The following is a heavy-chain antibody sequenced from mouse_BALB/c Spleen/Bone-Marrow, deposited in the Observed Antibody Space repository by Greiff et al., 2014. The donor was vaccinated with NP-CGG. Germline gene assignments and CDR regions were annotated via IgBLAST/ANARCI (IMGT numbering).Heavy chain of an antibody. J-gene: IGHJ4*01. V-gene: IGHV1-14*01. Sequence: EVQLQQSGPELVKPGASVEMSCKASGYTFTSHVMHWVKQKPGQGLEWIGYINPYNDGTKYNEKFKGKATLTSDKSSSTAYMELSSLTSEDSAVYYCARKVWYYAMDYWGQGTSVTVSS. CDR1: GYTFTSHV. CDR2: INPYNDGT. D-gene: IGHD2-10*02. CDR3: ARKVWYYAMDY.